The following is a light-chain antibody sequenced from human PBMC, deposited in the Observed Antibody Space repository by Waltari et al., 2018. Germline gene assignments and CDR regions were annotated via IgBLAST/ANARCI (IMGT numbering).Light chain of an antibody. Sequence: DIVMTQSPLSLPVTPGEPASISCRSSQSLLHSNGYNFLDWFLQKPGQSPHLLIYLDSNRASGVPDRFSGSASGTDVALKNSRVEAEDVGVYHCLQALQTPLFALGPGTKVHIK. V-gene: IGKV2-28*01. CDR3: LQALQTPLFA. J-gene: IGKJ3*01. CDR2: LDS. CDR1: QSLLHSNGYNF.